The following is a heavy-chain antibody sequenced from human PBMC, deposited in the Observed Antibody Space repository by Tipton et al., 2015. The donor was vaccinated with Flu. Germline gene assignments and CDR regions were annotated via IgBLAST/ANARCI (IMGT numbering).Heavy chain of an antibody. CDR2: FYYSGIT. D-gene: IGHD2-2*01. V-gene: IGHV4-59*12. Sequence: TLSLTCIVSGGSISSYYWSWVRQPPGKGLEWIGYFYYSGITSYNPSFKSRVTISVDTSKNQFSLQLSSVTAADTAVYYCAREGTKLVGFCSGTSCFYDYWGQGTLVTVSS. CDR3: AREGTKLVGFCSGTSCFYDY. J-gene: IGHJ4*02. CDR1: GGSISSYY.